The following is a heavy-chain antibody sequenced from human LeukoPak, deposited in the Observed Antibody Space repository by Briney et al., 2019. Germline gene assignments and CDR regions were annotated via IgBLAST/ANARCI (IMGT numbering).Heavy chain of an antibody. CDR3: AREQSWTTGFDI. CDR2: TYHRSEWYN. J-gene: IGHJ3*02. V-gene: IGHV6-1*01. CDR1: GDSVSSNSAT. Sequence: SQTLSLTCAISGDSVSSNSATWNWIRQSPSRGLEWLGRTYHRSEWYNDYAISVKSRITISPETSKNQFSLQLKSVTPEDTAVYYCAREQSWTTGFDIWGQGTKVTVSS. D-gene: IGHD2-8*02.